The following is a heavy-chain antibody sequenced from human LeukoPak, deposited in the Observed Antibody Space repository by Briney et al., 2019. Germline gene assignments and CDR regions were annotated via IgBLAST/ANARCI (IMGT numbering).Heavy chain of an antibody. J-gene: IGHJ6*04. CDR3: AKRLSSDMGFYMDV. CDR2: LSGGGSNT. D-gene: IGHD3-10*02. CDR1: GFTFNNYA. Sequence: GGSLRLSCAASGFTFNNYAMNWVRQAPGKGLEWVSGLSGGGSNTYYADSVKGRFTISRDNSKNTLFLEMSSLRAEDTAVYYCAKRLSSDMGFYMDVWGKGATVTVSS. V-gene: IGHV3-23*01.